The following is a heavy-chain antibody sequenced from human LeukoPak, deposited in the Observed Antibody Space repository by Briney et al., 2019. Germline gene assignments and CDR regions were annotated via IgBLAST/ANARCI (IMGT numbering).Heavy chain of an antibody. V-gene: IGHV3-23*01. CDR2: ICGSGGST. CDR3: PKVPLVNSQEYGDF. D-gene: IGHD2-2*01. CDR1: GFTFSSYA. J-gene: IGHJ4*02. Sequence: PGGSLRLSCAASGFTFSSYAMRWVRQAPGKGLEWVSAICGSGGSTYYADSVKGRFTISRDNSKNTLYLQMNSLRAEDTAVYYCPKVPLVNSQEYGDFWGQGNLVTVSS.